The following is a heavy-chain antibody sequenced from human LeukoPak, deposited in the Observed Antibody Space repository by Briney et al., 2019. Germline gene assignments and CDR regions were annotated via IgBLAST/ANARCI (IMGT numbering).Heavy chain of an antibody. V-gene: IGHV4-30-2*01. Sequence: PSQPLSLTCADSGGSISSGGYSWSWIRQPPGKGLEWIGYIYHSGSTYYNPSLKSRVTISVDRSKNQFSLKLSSVTAADTAVYYCARGNSGWYDYFDYWGQGTLVTVSS. J-gene: IGHJ4*02. CDR1: GGSISSGGYS. D-gene: IGHD6-19*01. CDR3: ARGNSGWYDYFDY. CDR2: IYHSGST.